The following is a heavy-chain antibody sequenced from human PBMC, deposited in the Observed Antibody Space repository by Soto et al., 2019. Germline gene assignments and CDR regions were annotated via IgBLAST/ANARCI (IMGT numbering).Heavy chain of an antibody. Sequence: GESLKISCKGSGYSFTSYWIGWVRQMPGKGLEWMGIIYPGDSDTRYSPSFQGQVTFSADKSISTAYLQWSSLKASDTAMYYCARRPYYYDSSGYECAFDIWGQGTMVTVSS. CDR3: ARRPYYYDSSGYECAFDI. CDR2: IYPGDSDT. CDR1: GYSFTSYW. D-gene: IGHD3-22*01. J-gene: IGHJ3*02. V-gene: IGHV5-51*01.